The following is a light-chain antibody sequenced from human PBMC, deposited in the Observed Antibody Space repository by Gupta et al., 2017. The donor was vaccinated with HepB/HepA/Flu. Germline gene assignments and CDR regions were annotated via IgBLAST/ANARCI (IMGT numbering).Light chain of an antibody. CDR3: SSYTSSSTLV. J-gene: IGLJ2*01. CDR1: SSDVGGYNY. CDR2: DVS. V-gene: IGLV2-14*01. Sequence: QSALTQPASVSGSPGQSLTISRTGTSSDVGGYNYVSWYQQHPGKAPKLMIYDVSNRPSGVSNRFSGSKSGNTASLTISGLQAEDEADYYCSSYTSSSTLVFGGGTKLTVL.